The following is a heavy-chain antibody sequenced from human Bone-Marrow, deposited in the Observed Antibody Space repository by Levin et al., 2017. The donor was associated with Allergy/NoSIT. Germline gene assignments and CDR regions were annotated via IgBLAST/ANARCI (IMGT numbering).Heavy chain of an antibody. V-gene: IGHV1-18*01. CDR2: ISAYNGNT. D-gene: IGHD3-10*01. Sequence: GASVKVSCKASGYTFTSYGISWVRQAPGQGLEWMGWISAYNGNTNYAQKLQGRVTMTTDTSTSTAYMELRSLRSDDTAVYYCARLSRRVYYGSGSPGPSEYFQHWGQGTLVTVSS. J-gene: IGHJ1*01. CDR1: GYTFTSYG. CDR3: ARLSRRVYYGSGSPGPSEYFQH.